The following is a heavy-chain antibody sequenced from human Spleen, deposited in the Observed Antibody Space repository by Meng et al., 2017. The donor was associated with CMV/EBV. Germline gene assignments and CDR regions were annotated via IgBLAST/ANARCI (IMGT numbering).Heavy chain of an antibody. J-gene: IGHJ4*02. D-gene: IGHD6-13*01. V-gene: IGHV1-18*04. CDR3: ARERAAVGRPRALDY. CDR1: GYTFGTDG. CDR2: ISTYNGDT. Sequence: ASVKVSCKASGYTFGTDGISWVRQAPGQGLEWMGWISTYNGDTYYAQKIQDRVTMTTDTSTSTAYMELRSLRSDDTAVYYCARERAAVGRPRALDYWGQGTLVTVSS.